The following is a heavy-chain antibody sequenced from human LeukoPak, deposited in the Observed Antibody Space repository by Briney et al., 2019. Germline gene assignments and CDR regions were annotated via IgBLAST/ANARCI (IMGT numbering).Heavy chain of an antibody. CDR2: ISYDGSNN. V-gene: IGHV3-30-3*01. CDR1: GFTFSSYA. D-gene: IGHD2-2*01. CDR3: AREVDCSSTSCYYYYGMDV. Sequence: GGSLRLSCAASGFTFSSYAMHWVRQAPGKGLEWVAVISYDGSNNYYADSVKGRFTISRDNSKNTLYLQMNSLRAEDTAVYYCAREVDCSSTSCYYYYGMDVWGQGTTVTVSS. J-gene: IGHJ6*02.